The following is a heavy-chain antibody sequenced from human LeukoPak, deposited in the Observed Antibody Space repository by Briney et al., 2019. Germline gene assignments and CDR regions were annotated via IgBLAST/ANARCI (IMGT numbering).Heavy chain of an antibody. CDR3: ARAPTKDQLGDFDN. D-gene: IGHD6-6*01. Sequence: GGSLRLSCAASGFTFSSYEMNWVRQAPGKGLEWVSYISSSGSTIYYADSVKGRFTISRDNAKNSLYLQMNSLRAEDTAVYYCARAPTKDQLGDFDNWGQGTLVTVSS. V-gene: IGHV3-48*03. CDR1: GFTFSSYE. J-gene: IGHJ4*02. CDR2: ISSSGSTI.